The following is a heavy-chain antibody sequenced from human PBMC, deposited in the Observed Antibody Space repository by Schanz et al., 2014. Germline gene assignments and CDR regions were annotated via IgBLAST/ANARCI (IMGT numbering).Heavy chain of an antibody. CDR1: GYTFTDYH. CDR2: INPNSGGT. CDR3: AREGTVIRGLSGWFAP. Sequence: QVQLVQSGAEVKKPGASVKVSCKSSGYTFTDYHIHWVRQAPGQGLEYMGRINPNSGGTNFAQKLQGRVTRTRDTSISPVYMELRRLRSDDTAVYYCAREGTVIRGLSGWFAPWGQGTLVPVSS. V-gene: IGHV1-2*06. D-gene: IGHD3-10*01. J-gene: IGHJ5*02.